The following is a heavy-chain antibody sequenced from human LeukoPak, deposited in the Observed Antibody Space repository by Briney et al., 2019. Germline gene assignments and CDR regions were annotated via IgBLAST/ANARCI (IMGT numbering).Heavy chain of an antibody. CDR1: GASITNSNYF. Sequence: SETLSLTCIVSGASITNSNYFWGWIRQPPGKGLEWLGSMYFSGTRYYNPSLGSRVTISVDTSKNQFSLKLSSVTAADTAVYYCARVRGYSYGLSFDPWGQGTLVTVSS. CDR3: ARVRGYSYGLSFDP. D-gene: IGHD5-18*01. V-gene: IGHV4-39*01. CDR2: MYFSGTR. J-gene: IGHJ5*02.